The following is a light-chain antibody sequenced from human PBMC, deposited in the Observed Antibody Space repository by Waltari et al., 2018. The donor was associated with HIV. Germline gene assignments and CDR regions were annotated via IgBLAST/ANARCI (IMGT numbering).Light chain of an antibody. J-gene: IGKJ1*01. V-gene: IGKV1-5*03. CDR1: QSIGPR. Sequence: DIQMTQSPSTLSASVGDRVTITCRASQSIGPRLAWYQQRPGRAPNLLIYEASSLESGVPSRFSGSGSGTEFTLTINSLQPDDFSTYYCQQYYIYPRTFGQGTKVEIK. CDR2: EAS. CDR3: QQYYIYPRT.